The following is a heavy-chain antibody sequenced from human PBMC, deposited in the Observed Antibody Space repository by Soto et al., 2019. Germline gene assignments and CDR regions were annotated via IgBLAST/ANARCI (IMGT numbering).Heavy chain of an antibody. CDR2: IIPIFGTA. CDR1: GGTFNSYA. V-gene: IGHV1-69*01. Sequence: QVQLVQSGAEVKKPGSSVKVSCKASGGTFNSYAISWVRQAPGQGLEWMGGIIPIFGTANYAQNFQGRVAITADESTSAAYMQLRSLRSEDTAVYYCALWGFRDGTKSKNNYGMDGWGQGTTVTVSS. CDR3: ALWGFRDGTKSKNNYGMDG. J-gene: IGHJ6*02. D-gene: IGHD3-10*01.